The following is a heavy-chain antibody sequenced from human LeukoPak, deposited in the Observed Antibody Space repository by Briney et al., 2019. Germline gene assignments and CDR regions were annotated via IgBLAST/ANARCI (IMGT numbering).Heavy chain of an antibody. J-gene: IGHJ3*02. Sequence: GESLKISCKGSGYSFTSYWIGWVRQAPGKGLEWVSAISGSGGGTYYADSVKGRFTISRDNSKNTLYLQMNSLRAEDTAVYYCAKDLTSVITFGGVIVLGDAFDIWGQGTMVTVSS. CDR2: ISGSGGGT. V-gene: IGHV3-23*01. CDR3: AKDLTSVITFGGVIVLGDAFDI. CDR1: GYSFTSYW. D-gene: IGHD3-16*02.